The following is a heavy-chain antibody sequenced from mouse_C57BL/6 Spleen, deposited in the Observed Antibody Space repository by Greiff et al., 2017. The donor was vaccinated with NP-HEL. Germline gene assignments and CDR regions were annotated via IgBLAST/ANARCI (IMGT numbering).Heavy chain of an antibody. V-gene: IGHV5-12*01. Sequence: EVQRVESGGGLVQPGGSLKLSCAASGFTFSDYYMYWVRQTPEKRLEWVAYISNGGGSTYYPDTVKGRFTISRDNAKNTLYLQMSRLKSEDTAMYYCARHRSGPYYAMDYWGQGTSVTVSS. CDR3: ARHRSGPYYAMDY. CDR1: GFTFSDYY. CDR2: ISNGGGST. J-gene: IGHJ4*01.